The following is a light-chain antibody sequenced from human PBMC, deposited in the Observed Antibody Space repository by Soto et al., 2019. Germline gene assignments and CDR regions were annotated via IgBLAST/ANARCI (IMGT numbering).Light chain of an antibody. CDR3: QQTYSTRSIT. J-gene: IGKJ5*01. Sequence: DIQMNQSPSSLSASVGDRVTITCRASESIARHLNWYQKQPGKAPKLLIYAASSLQNGGPSRFRGGGSGTDFTLTINNLQPEYFATNYCQQTYSTRSITFGQVTRLEIK. CDR2: AAS. CDR1: ESIARH. V-gene: IGKV1-39*01.